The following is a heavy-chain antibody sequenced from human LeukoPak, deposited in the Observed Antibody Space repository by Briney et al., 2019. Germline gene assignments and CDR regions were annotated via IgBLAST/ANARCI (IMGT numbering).Heavy chain of an antibody. J-gene: IGHJ3*02. D-gene: IGHD2-15*01. CDR2: IYHSGIT. V-gene: IGHV4-38-2*02. CDR1: GYSISSGSY. CDR3: AKVYCSGGSCYSSDAFDI. Sequence: SETLSLTCTVSGYSISSGSYWGWIRQPPGKGLEWIGTIYHSGITYYNPSLKSRVTISVDTSKNQFSLKLTSVTAADTAVYYCAKVYCSGGSCYSSDAFDIWGQGTMVTVSS.